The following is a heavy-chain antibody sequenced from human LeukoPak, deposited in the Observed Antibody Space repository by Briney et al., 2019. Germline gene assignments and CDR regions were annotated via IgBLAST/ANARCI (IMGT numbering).Heavy chain of an antibody. V-gene: IGHV3-20*04. CDR3: AKDTYYYGPIVGYFDY. CDR1: GFTFDDYG. D-gene: IGHD3-10*01. Sequence: PGGSLRLSCAASGFTFDDYGMSWVRQAPGKGLEWVSGINWNGGSTGYADSVKGRFTISRDNAKNSLYLQMNSLRAEDTAVYYCAKDTYYYGPIVGYFDYWGQGTLVTVSS. CDR2: INWNGGST. J-gene: IGHJ4*02.